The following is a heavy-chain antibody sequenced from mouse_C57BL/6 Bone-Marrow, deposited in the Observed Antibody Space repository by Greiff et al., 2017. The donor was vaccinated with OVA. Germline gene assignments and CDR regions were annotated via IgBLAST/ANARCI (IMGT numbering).Heavy chain of an antibody. CDR3: ARSGIYYDYDEGAWFAY. D-gene: IGHD2-4*01. V-gene: IGHV1-64*01. CDR1: GYTFTSYW. J-gene: IGHJ3*01. Sequence: QVQLQQPGAELVKPGASMKLSCKASGYTFTSYWMHWVKQRPGQGLEWIGMIHPNSGSTKYNEKFKNKATLTVDKSSSTAYMQLSSLTSEYSAVYYCARSGIYYDYDEGAWFAYWGQGTLVTVSA. CDR2: IHPNSGST.